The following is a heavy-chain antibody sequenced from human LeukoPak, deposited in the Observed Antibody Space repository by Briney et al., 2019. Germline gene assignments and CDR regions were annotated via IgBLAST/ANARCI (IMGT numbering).Heavy chain of an antibody. V-gene: IGHV1-46*01. CDR2: INLSGGST. D-gene: IGHD2-15*01. Sequence: ASVKVSCKASGYTFTSYYMHWVRQAPGQGLEWMGIINLSGGSTSYAQKFQGRVTMTRDMSTSTVYMELSSLRSEDTAVYYCARVAAHSAPNDAFDNWGQGTMVTVSS. CDR3: ARVAAHSAPNDAFDN. J-gene: IGHJ3*02. CDR1: GYTFTSYY.